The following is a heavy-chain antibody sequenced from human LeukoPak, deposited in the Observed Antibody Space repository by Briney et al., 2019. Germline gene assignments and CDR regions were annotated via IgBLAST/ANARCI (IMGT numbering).Heavy chain of an antibody. CDR1: GFTFSSDT. D-gene: IGHD3-16*01. Sequence: PGGSLRLSCSASGFTFSSDTMYWVRQAPGKGLEYVAGMTGSGSSIEYADSVRGRFTISRENSKNTLYLQMRSLTFEDTAVYYCARRRGGFDSWGQGILDTVSS. CDR2: MTGSGSSI. CDR3: ARRRGGFDS. V-gene: IGHV3-64D*09. J-gene: IGHJ5*01.